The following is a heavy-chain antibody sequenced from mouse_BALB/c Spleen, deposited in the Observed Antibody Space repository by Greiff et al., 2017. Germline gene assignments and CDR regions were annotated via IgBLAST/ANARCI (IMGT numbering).Heavy chain of an antibody. J-gene: IGHJ4*01. Sequence: EVMLVESGGGLVKPGGSLKLSCAASGFTFSSYAMSWVRQTPEKRLEWVASISSGGSTYYPDSVKGRFTISRDNARNILYLQMSSLRSEDTAMYYCARGPRTLYAMDYWGQGTSVTVSS. CDR2: ISSGGST. CDR3: ARGPRTLYAMDY. V-gene: IGHV5-6-5*01. CDR1: GFTFSSYA.